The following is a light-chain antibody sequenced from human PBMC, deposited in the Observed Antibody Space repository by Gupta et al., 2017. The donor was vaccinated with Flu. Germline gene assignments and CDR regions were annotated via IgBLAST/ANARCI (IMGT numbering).Light chain of an antibody. CDR3: QQEDNLPWT. Sequence: DIQMTQSPSSLSASVGDRVTITCQASQDISNYLNWYQQKPGKAPKLLIYDASNLETGVPSRFSGSGSGTDFTFTISSRQPEDLATYYCQQEDNLPWTFGQWTKVEIK. CDR2: DAS. J-gene: IGKJ1*01. V-gene: IGKV1-33*01. CDR1: QDISNY.